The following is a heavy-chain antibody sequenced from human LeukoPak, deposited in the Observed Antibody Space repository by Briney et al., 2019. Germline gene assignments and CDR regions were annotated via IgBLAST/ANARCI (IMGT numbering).Heavy chain of an antibody. Sequence: SETLSLTCTVSGGSISSYHWSWIRQPPGKGLEWIGYIYYSGSTNYNPSLKSRVTISVDTSKNQFSLKLSSVTAADTAVYYCASGTGEYDAFDIWGQGTMVTVSS. CDR3: ASGTGEYDAFDI. V-gene: IGHV4-59*01. CDR1: GGSISSYH. D-gene: IGHD7-27*01. CDR2: IYYSGST. J-gene: IGHJ3*02.